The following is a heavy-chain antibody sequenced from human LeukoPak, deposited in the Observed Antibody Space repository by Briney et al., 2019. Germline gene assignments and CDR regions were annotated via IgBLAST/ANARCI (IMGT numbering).Heavy chain of an antibody. V-gene: IGHV1-46*01. CDR3: ARFAAGDN. CDR1: GYTFTNYY. CDR2: INPSTGST. J-gene: IGHJ4*02. Sequence: VASVKVSCKASGYTFTNYYMHWVRQAPGQGLEWMGTINPSTGSTSYTQNFQGRVTMTRDTSTSTVYMELSSLRSEGTAVYYCARFAAGDNWGQGTLVTVSS. D-gene: IGHD2-15*01.